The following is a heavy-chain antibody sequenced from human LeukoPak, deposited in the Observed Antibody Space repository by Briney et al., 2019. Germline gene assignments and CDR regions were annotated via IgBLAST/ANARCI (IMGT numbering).Heavy chain of an antibody. CDR3: AKAEFAMRTWFGELVNGMDV. V-gene: IGHV3-9*01. D-gene: IGHD3-10*01. CDR1: GFTFDDYT. J-gene: IGHJ6*02. CDR2: ISWNSGSI. Sequence: GGSLRLSCAASGFTFDDYTMHWLRQAAGKGLAWVSGISWNSGSIGYADSVKGRFTISRDNAKNSLYLQMNSLRAEDTALYYCAKAEFAMRTWFGELVNGMDVWGQGTTVTVSS.